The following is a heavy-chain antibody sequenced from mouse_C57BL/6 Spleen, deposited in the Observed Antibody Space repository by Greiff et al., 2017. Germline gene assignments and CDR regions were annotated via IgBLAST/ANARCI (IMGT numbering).Heavy chain of an antibody. CDR2: INPNNGGT. J-gene: IGHJ4*01. Sequence: VQLKESGPELVKPGASVKMSCKASGYTFTDYNMHWVKQSHGKSLEWIGYINPNNGGTSYNQKFKGKATLTVNKSSSTAYMELRSLTSEDSAVYYCARYLYDYYAMDYWGQGTSVTVSS. V-gene: IGHV1-22*01. CDR3: ARYLYDYYAMDY. D-gene: IGHD2-3*01. CDR1: GYTFTDYN.